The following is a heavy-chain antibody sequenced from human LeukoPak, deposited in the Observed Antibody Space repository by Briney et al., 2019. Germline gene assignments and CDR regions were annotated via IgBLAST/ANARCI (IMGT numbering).Heavy chain of an antibody. J-gene: IGHJ4*02. V-gene: IGHV1-8*01. Sequence: ASVNVSCKASGYTFTSYDSNWVRQATGQGLECMGWMNPNRGNTGYAQKFQGRVTMTSKTSLSTAYMELSRLRSEETAVYYCARVQLYCSSTSCRIDYWGQGTLVTVSS. CDR2: MNPNRGNT. D-gene: IGHD2-2*01. CDR3: ARVQLYCSSTSCRIDY. CDR1: GYTFTSYD.